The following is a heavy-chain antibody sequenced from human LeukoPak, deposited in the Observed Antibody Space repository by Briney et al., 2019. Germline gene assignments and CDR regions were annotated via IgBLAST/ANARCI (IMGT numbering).Heavy chain of an antibody. V-gene: IGHV3-21*01. J-gene: IGHJ6*02. D-gene: IGHD1-26*01. Sequence: GGSLRLSCAASGFTFSSYSMNWVRQAPGKGLEWVSSISSSSYIYYADSVKGRFTISRDNAKNSLYLQMNSLRAEDTAVYYCARDDWELLHYYYYGMDVWGQGTTVTVSS. CDR1: GFTFSSYS. CDR3: ARDDWELLHYYYYGMDV. CDR2: ISSSSYI.